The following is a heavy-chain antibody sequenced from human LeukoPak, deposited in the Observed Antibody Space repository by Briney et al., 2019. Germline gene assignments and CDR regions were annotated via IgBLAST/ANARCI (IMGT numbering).Heavy chain of an antibody. D-gene: IGHD2-2*01. Sequence: GGSLRLSYAAAGFTFSSYSMNWVREAPGKGLEWVSSISGSSNNIYYAESLKGRLTISRDNAKNSVYLQMNTLRTEDTAVYYCAKAPTIVLVPSNWFDSWGQGTLVTVSS. CDR1: GFTFSSYS. CDR2: ISGSSNNI. J-gene: IGHJ5*01. V-gene: IGHV3-21*04. CDR3: AKAPTIVLVPSNWFDS.